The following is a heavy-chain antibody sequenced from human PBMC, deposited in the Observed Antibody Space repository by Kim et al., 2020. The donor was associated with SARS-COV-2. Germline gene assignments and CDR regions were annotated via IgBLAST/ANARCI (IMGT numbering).Heavy chain of an antibody. CDR2: IYYSGST. V-gene: IGHV4-59*01. J-gene: IGHJ6*02. D-gene: IGHD4-17*01. CDR1: GGSISSYY. CDR3: ARVTKDYYYGMDV. Sequence: SETLSLTCTVSGGSISSYYWSWIRQPPGKGLEWIGYIYYSGSTNYNPSLKSRVTISVDTSKNQFSLKLSSVTAADTAVYYCARVTKDYYYGMDVWGQGTTVTVSS.